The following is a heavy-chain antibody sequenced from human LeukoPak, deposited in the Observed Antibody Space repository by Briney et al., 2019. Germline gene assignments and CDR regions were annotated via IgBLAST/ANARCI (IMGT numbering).Heavy chain of an antibody. CDR1: GFTFSSYA. CDR2: ISYDGSNK. J-gene: IGHJ4*02. V-gene: IGHV3-30-3*01. CDR3: ARDPFRFGVVYYYFDY. Sequence: GGSLRLSCAASGFTFSSYAMHWVRQAPGKGLEWVAVISYDGSNKYYADSVKGRFTISRDNSKNTLYLQMNSLRAEDTAVYYCARDPFRFGVVYYYFDYWGQGILVTVSS. D-gene: IGHD3-3*01.